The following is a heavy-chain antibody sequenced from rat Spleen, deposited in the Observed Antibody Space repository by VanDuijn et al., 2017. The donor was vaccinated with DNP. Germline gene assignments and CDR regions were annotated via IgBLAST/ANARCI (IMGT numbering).Heavy chain of an antibody. Sequence: EVQLVESGGGLVQPGRSLKVSCVASEFTFNNYWMTWFRQVPGKGLAWVASIRNSGGYTYYPDSVKGRFTISRDNAKNTLYLQMNSLTSEDTATYYCARHVLPLRVWDYWGQGVMVTVSS. J-gene: IGHJ2*01. D-gene: IGHD1-4*01. CDR1: EFTFNNYW. CDR3: ARHVLPLRVWDY. CDR2: IRNSGGYT. V-gene: IGHV5-31*01.